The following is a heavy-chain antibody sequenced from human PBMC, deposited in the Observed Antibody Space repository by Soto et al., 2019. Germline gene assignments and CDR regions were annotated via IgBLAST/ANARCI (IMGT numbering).Heavy chain of an antibody. Sequence: GGSLRLSCAASGFNVSTNYMNWVRQAPGKGLEWVSVIYTGGSTYYAESVKGRFTISRDNSKNTVYLQMNSLRAEDTAVYYCARYLDGMDVWGQGFTVTVS. CDR1: GFNVSTNY. J-gene: IGHJ6*02. CDR2: IYTGGST. CDR3: ARYLDGMDV. V-gene: IGHV3-53*01.